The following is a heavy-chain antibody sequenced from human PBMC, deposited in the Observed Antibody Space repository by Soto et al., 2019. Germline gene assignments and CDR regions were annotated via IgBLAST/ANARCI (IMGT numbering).Heavy chain of an antibody. CDR3: ASLDTARIQIAGY. V-gene: IGHV1-3*01. D-gene: IGHD5-18*01. CDR2: INAGNGNT. J-gene: IGHJ4*02. CDR1: GYTFTGYA. Sequence: ASVKVSCKACGYTFTGYAVHWVRQAPGQRLEWMGWINAGNGNTKYSQKFQGRVTITRDTSASTAYMELSSLRSEDTAVYYCASLDTARIQIAGYWGQGIQVTVSS.